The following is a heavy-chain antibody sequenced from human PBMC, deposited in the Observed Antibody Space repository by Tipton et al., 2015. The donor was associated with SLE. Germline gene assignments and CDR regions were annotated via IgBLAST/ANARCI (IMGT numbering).Heavy chain of an antibody. CDR1: GGSIRSDDYY. Sequence: TLSLTCTVSGGSIRSDDYYWTWNRQHPGKGLEWIGYIYDSKSTYYNPSLKSRLTMSADTSKNQISLKLSSVSAADTAVYYCVRGPKDVWGQGTTVTVSS. J-gene: IGHJ6*02. CDR3: VRGPKDV. V-gene: IGHV4-31*03. CDR2: IYDSKST.